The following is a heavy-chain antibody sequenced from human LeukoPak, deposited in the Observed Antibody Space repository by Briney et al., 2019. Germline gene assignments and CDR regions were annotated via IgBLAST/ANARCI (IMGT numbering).Heavy chain of an antibody. D-gene: IGHD5-18*01. CDR2: INHSGST. CDR1: GGSFSGYY. Sequence: WETLSLTCAVYGGSFSGYYWSWIRQPPGKGLEWIGEINHSGSTNYNPSLKSRVTISVDTSKNQFSLKLSSVTAADTAVYYCARAQLWLRYYYGMDVWGQGTTVTVSS. J-gene: IGHJ6*02. V-gene: IGHV4-34*01. CDR3: ARAQLWLRYYYGMDV.